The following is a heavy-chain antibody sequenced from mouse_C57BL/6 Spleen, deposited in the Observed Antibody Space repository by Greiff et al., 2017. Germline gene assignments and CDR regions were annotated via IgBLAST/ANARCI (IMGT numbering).Heavy chain of an antibody. J-gene: IGHJ2*01. CDR2: IDPSDSYT. V-gene: IGHV1-50*01. D-gene: IGHD3-2*02. Sequence: QVQLQQPGAELVKPGASVKLSCKASGYTFTSYWMQWVKQRPGQGLEWIGEIDPSDSYTNYNQKFKGKATLTVDTSSRTAYMQLSSLTSEDSAVYYCARGGSSVYCFDYWGQGTTLTVSS. CDR1: GYTFTSYW. CDR3: ARGGSSVYCFDY.